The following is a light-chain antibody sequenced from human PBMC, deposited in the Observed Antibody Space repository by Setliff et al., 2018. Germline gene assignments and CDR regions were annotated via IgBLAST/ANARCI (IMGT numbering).Light chain of an antibody. V-gene: IGLV2-14*03. CDR2: DVS. CDR3: SSYTSNSVLGI. J-gene: IGLJ2*01. CDR1: RYDIGDHDY. Sequence: QSALAQPASVSGSPGQSITISCSGTRYDIGDHDYVSWYQQYPGEAPKLLIYDVSKRPSGVSGRFSGSKSGTTASLTIPALRTEDEADYYCSSYTSNSVLGIFGGGTQLTVL.